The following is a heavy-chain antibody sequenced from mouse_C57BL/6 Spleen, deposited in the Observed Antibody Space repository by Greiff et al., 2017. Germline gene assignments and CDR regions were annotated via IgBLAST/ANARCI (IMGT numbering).Heavy chain of an antibody. J-gene: IGHJ2*01. D-gene: IGHD1-1*01. CDR1: GFTFSDYY. Sequence: EVKLMESEGGLVQPGSSMKLSCTASGFTFSDYYMAWVRQVPEKGLEWVANINYDGSSTYYLDSLKSRFIISSANAKNILYLQMSSLKSEDTATYYGEREGLYGSTLYFDDWGEGTTLTVSS. CDR3: EREGLYGSTLYFDD. V-gene: IGHV5-16*01. CDR2: INYDGSST.